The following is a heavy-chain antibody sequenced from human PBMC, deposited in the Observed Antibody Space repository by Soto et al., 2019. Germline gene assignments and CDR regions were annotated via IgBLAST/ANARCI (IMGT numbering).Heavy chain of an antibody. Sequence: EVRLLESGGGLVQPGGSLRLSCVASGFTFSNYAMSWVRQAPGKGLEWVSVVTGRSSSTYYADSVEGRFIISRDNSSNTLFLRMNSLGAEDTAVYYCTKHLPSKKNHRRWADAFHIWGQGTILTVSS. V-gene: IGHV3-23*01. CDR1: GFTFSNYA. J-gene: IGHJ3*02. D-gene: IGHD3-16*01. CDR3: TKHLPSKKNHRRWADAFHI. CDR2: VTGRSSST.